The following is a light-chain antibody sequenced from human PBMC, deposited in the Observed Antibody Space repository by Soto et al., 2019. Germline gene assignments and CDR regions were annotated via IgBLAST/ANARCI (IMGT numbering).Light chain of an antibody. CDR2: EVT. V-gene: IGLV2-8*01. J-gene: IGLJ3*02. CDR1: SSDVGGYNY. CDR3: SSYAASNDFLVV. Sequence: QSALTQPPSASGSPGQSVTISCTGTSSDVGGYNYVSWYQQYPGRAPKLMIYEVTKRPSGVPDRFSGSKSGNTASLAVSGRKAEDEADDCGSSYAASNDFLVVFGGGTKFTVL.